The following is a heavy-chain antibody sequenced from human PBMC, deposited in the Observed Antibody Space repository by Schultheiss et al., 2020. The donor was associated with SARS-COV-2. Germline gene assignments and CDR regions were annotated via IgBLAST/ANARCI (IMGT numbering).Heavy chain of an antibody. CDR2: ISGSGGST. J-gene: IGHJ5*02. CDR3: ARDRRYYGWFDP. D-gene: IGHD2/OR15-2a*01. V-gene: IGHV3-21*01. CDR1: GFTFSSYS. Sequence: GGSLRLSCAASGFTFSSYSMNWVRQAPGKGLEWVSAISGSGGSTYYADSVKGRFTISRDNAKNTLYLQMNSLRAEDTAVYYCARDRRYYGWFDPWGQGTLVTVSS.